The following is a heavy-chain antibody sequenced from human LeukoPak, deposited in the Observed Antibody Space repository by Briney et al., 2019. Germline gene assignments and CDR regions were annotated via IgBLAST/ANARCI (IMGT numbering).Heavy chain of an antibody. J-gene: IGHJ4*02. V-gene: IGHV1-18*01. D-gene: IGHD2-15*01. CDR2: ISAYNGNT. CDR1: GYTFTSYG. CDR3: ARVFCSGGSCYYGHIDY. Sequence: ASVEVSCKASGYTFTSYGISWVRQAPGQGLEWMGWISAYNGNTNYAQKLQGRVTMTTDTSTSTAYMELRSLRSDDTAVYYCARVFCSGGSCYYGHIDYWGQGTLVTVSS.